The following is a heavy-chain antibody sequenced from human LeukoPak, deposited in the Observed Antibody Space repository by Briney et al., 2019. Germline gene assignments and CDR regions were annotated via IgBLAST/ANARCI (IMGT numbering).Heavy chain of an antibody. CDR2: IIPILGIA. CDR3: ARISDCSSTSCSVDY. D-gene: IGHD2-2*01. Sequence: GASVKVSCKASGYTFTSYDINWVRQAPGQGLEWMGRIIPILGIANYAQKFQGRVTITADKSTSTAYMELSSLRSEDTAVYYCARISDCSSTSCSVDYWGQGTLVTVSS. J-gene: IGHJ4*02. CDR1: GYTFTSYD. V-gene: IGHV1-69*04.